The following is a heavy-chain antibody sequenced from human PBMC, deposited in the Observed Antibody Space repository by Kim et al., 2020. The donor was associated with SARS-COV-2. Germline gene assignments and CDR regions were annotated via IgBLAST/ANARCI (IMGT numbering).Heavy chain of an antibody. CDR2: IYYSGST. D-gene: IGHD5-12*01. Sequence: SETLSLTCTISGGSISSSSYYWGWIRQPPGKGLEWIGSIYYSGSTYYNPSLKSRVTISVDTSKNQFSLKLSSVTAADTAVYYCARHGIVATIWNPQFDYWGQGTLVTVSS. CDR1: GGSISSSSYY. J-gene: IGHJ4*02. CDR3: ARHGIVATIWNPQFDY. V-gene: IGHV4-39*01.